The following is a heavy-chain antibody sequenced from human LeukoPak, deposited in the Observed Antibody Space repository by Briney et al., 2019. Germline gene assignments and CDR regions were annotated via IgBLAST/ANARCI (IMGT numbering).Heavy chain of an antibody. CDR3: AKGPKWAAAAPSWFDP. Sequence: GRSLRLSCAASGFTFDDYAMHWVRQAPGKGLEWVSGISWNSGSMGYADSVKGRFTISRDNAKNSLYLQMNSLRAEDTALYYCAKGPKWAAAAPSWFDPWGQGTLVTVSS. J-gene: IGHJ5*02. D-gene: IGHD6-13*01. CDR2: ISWNSGSM. V-gene: IGHV3-9*01. CDR1: GFTFDDYA.